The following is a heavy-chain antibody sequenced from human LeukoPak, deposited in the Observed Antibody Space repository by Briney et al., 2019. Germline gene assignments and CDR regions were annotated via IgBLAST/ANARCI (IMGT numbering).Heavy chain of an antibody. D-gene: IGHD1-26*01. CDR1: GYTFTSYD. Sequence: GASVKVSCKASGYTFTSYDNNWVRQATGQGLEWMGWMNPNSGNTGYAQKFQGRVTMTRNTSISTAYMELSSLRSEDTAVYYCARARRYIVGATVFSYWGQGTLVTVSS. CDR2: MNPNSGNT. V-gene: IGHV1-8*01. J-gene: IGHJ4*02. CDR3: ARARRYIVGATVFSY.